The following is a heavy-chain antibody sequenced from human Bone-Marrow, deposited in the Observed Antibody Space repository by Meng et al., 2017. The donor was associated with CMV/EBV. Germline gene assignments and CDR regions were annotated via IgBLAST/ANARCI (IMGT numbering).Heavy chain of an antibody. D-gene: IGHD2-15*01. V-gene: IGHV3-33*06. J-gene: IGHJ4*02. CDR3: AKDLGDIVVVVALDY. CDR1: GFTFTTYG. CDR2: IWYDGSNE. Sequence: GGSLRLSCAASGFTFTTYGMHWVRQAPGKGLEWVAIIWYDGSNEYYADSVKGRFTISRDNAKNTLYLQMTSLRAEDTAVYYCAKDLGDIVVVVALDYWGQGTLVTVSS.